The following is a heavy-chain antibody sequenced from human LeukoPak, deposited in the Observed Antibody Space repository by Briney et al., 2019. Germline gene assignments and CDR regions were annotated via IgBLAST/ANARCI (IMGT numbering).Heavy chain of an antibody. D-gene: IGHD5-24*01. J-gene: IGHJ4*02. Sequence: SETLSLTCTVSGGSISSYYWSWIRQPPGKGLEWIGEINHSGSTNYNPSLKSRVTISVDTSKNQFSLKLSSVTAADTAVYYCAREEMATIEDYWGQGTLVTVSS. CDR1: GGSISSYY. CDR2: INHSGST. CDR3: AREEMATIEDY. V-gene: IGHV4-34*01.